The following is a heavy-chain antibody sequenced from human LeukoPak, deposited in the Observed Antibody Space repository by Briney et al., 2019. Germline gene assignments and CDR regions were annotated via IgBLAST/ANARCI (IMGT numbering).Heavy chain of an antibody. V-gene: IGHV3-72*01. J-gene: IGHJ6*02. CDR2: SRNKASSYTT. D-gene: IGHD1/OR15-1a*01. Sequence: GGSLRLSCAASGFKFSDHYIDWVRQAPGKGLEWVGRSRNKASSYTTEYAASVEGRFTISRDVSESSLYPQMNSLRTEDTAVYYCGRIAINENNGMDVWGQGTTVTVSS. CDR3: GRIAINENNGMDV. CDR1: GFKFSDHY.